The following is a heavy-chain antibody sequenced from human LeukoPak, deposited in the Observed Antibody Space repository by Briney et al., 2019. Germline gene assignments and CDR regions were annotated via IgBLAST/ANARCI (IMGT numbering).Heavy chain of an antibody. Sequence: GASVKVSCKASGYTLTSYGISWVRQAPGQGLEWMGWISAYNGNTNYAQKPQGRVTMTTDTSTSTAYMELRSLRSDDTAVYYCARDLKGGDSSGYYHKPNDYWGQGTLVTVSS. V-gene: IGHV1-18*01. CDR1: GYTLTSYG. CDR3: ARDLKGGDSSGYYHKPNDY. J-gene: IGHJ4*02. CDR2: ISAYNGNT. D-gene: IGHD3-22*01.